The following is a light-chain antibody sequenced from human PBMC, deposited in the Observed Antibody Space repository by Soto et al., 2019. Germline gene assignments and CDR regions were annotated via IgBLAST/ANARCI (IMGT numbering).Light chain of an antibody. CDR2: RAS. CDR3: HQYNSWPRGT. CDR1: QTIYSN. Sequence: IVMTQSPATLSVSPGERATLSCRASQTIYSNVAWYQQRPGQAPRLLIYRASTRAPGIPARFSGSGSGTEFTLTISSLQSEDSAVYYCHQYNSWPRGTFGPGTKVEIK. V-gene: IGKV3-15*01. J-gene: IGKJ3*01.